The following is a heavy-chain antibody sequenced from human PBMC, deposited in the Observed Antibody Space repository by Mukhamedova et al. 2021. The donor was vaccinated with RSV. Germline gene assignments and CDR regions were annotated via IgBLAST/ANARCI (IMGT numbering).Heavy chain of an antibody. J-gene: IGHJ4*02. CDR3: AHYGYYGSGSFDY. D-gene: IGHD3-10*01. V-gene: IGHV2-5*02. Sequence: GDGDKRYSPSLKSRLTITKDTSKNQVVLTMTNMDPVETATYYCAHYGYYGSGSFDYWGQGTLVNVSS. CDR2: GDGDK.